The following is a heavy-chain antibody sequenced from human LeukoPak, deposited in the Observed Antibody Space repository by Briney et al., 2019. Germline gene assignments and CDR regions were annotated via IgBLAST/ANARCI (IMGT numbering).Heavy chain of an antibody. Sequence: GASVKVSCKASGYTLTSYYMLWVRQAPGQGLEWMGIINPSGGITSYAQKFQGRVTMTRDTSTSTVYMELSSLRSEDTAVYYCARGFGVVSHWFDPWGQGTLVTVSS. V-gene: IGHV1-46*01. CDR3: ARGFGVVSHWFDP. CDR1: GYTLTSYY. J-gene: IGHJ5*02. D-gene: IGHD3-3*01. CDR2: INPSGGIT.